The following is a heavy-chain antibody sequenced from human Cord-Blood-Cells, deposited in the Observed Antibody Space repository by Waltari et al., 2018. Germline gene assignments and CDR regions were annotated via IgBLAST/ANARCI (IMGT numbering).Heavy chain of an antibody. Sequence: QVQLVQSGAEVKKPGASVKVSCKASGYTFTGYYMHWVRQAPGQGLEWMGWFNPNSGGTNYAQKLQGRVTMTRDTSISTAYMELSRLRSDDTAVYYCARGRGGYSSSWYIDYWGQGTLVTVSS. CDR2: FNPNSGGT. V-gene: IGHV1-2*02. J-gene: IGHJ4*02. CDR3: ARGRGGYSSSWYIDY. CDR1: GYTFTGYY. D-gene: IGHD6-13*01.